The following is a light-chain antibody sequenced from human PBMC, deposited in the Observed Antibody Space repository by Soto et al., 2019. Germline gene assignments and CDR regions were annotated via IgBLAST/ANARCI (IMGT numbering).Light chain of an antibody. CDR2: GAS. CDR1: QSVTSSF. Sequence: EIVLTQSPGTLSLSPGERVTLSCRASQSVTSSFLAWYQQKPGQAPRLIIYGASSRATGIPDMFSGSGSGTDFTLTISRLEPEDFAVYYCHQYGSSPQAFGPGTKVEIK. J-gene: IGKJ3*01. CDR3: HQYGSSPQA. V-gene: IGKV3-20*01.